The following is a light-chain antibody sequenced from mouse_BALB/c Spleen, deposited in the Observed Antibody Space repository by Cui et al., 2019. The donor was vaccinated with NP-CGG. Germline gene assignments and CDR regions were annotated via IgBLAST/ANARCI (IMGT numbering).Light chain of an antibody. J-gene: IGLJ1*01. CDR2: GTN. CDR3: ALWYSNHWV. V-gene: IGLV1*01. CDR1: TGAVTTSNY. Sequence: QAVVTQESALTTSPGETVTLTCRSSTGAVTTSNYANWVQEKPDHLFTGLIGGTNNRVPGVPARFSGSQIGYKAALTITGAQTEDEAIYFCALWYSNHWVFGGGTKLTVL.